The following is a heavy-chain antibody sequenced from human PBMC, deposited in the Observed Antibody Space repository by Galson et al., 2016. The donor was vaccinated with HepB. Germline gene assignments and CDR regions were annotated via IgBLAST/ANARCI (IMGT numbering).Heavy chain of an antibody. J-gene: IGHJ4*02. CDR1: DDSLNSGGYY. CDR2: VYYSGTT. D-gene: IGHD2-15*01. V-gene: IGHV4-39*01. CDR3: VRLGGGTCCHVDS. Sequence: TLSLTCNVSDDSLNSGGYYWGWIRQPPGKGLEWIGTVYYSGTTYYQPSLKSRVTVSVDTSKNQFSLKVNSVTASDTAVYYCVRLGGGTCCHVDSWGQGRLVTVSS.